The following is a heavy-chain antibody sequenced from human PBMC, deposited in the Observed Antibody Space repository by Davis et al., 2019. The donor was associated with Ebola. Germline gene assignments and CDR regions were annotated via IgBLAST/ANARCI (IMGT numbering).Heavy chain of an antibody. V-gene: IGHV1-18*01. CDR3: ARGVTMVQGVSWFDP. CDR2: ISAYNGNT. CDR1: GYTFTSYG. J-gene: IGHJ5*02. D-gene: IGHD3-10*01. Sequence: AASVKVSCKASGYTFTSYGISWVRQAPGQGLEWMGWISAYNGNTNYAQKLQGRVTMTTDTSTSTAYMELRSLRSDDTAVYYCARGVTMVQGVSWFDPWGQGTLVTVSS.